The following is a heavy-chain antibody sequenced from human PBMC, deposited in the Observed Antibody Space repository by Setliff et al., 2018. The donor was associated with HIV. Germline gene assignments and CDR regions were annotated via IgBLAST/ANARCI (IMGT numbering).Heavy chain of an antibody. J-gene: IGHJ5*02. D-gene: IGHD3-10*01. V-gene: IGHV4-59*08. CDR1: GGSITNYY. Sequence: SETLSLTCTVSGGSITNYYWSWIRQPPGKGLEWIGYIFYSGSSTYNPSLKGRVTISVDTSNNQFSLKLSSVTAADTAVYYCARLLNYYGNWFDPWGQGTLVTVSS. CDR2: IFYSGSS. CDR3: ARLLNYYGNWFDP.